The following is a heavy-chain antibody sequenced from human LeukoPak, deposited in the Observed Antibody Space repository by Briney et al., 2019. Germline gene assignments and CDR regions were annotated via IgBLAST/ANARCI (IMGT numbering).Heavy chain of an antibody. J-gene: IGHJ4*02. D-gene: IGHD5-18*01. V-gene: IGHV1-2*02. CDR2: INPTNGGT. CDR3: ARDRGNRGYSFNN. Sequence: ASVRVSCKSSGDTFTDYYIHWVRQAPGQGLEWIGWINPTNGGTNYVQKFQGRVTMTRDTSISTAYMDLSSLRSDDTAVYYCARDRGNRGYSFNNWGQGTLVTVSS. CDR1: GDTFTDYY.